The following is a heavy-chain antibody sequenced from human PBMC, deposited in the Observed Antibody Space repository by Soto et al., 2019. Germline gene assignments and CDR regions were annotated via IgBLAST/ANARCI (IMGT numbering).Heavy chain of an antibody. D-gene: IGHD4-4*01. J-gene: IGHJ4*02. V-gene: IGHV3-15*07. Sequence: EVQLVESGGGLVKPGGSLRLSCAASGFTFSNAWMNWVRQAPGKGLEWVGRIKSKTDGGTTDYAAPVKGRFTISRDDSKNTLYLQMNSLKTEDTAVYYCTADSETKYSNFDYWGQGTLVTVSS. CDR3: TADSETKYSNFDY. CDR1: GFTFSNAW. CDR2: IKSKTDGGTT.